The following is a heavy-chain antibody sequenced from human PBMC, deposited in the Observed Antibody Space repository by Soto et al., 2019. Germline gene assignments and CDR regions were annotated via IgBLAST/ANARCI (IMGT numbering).Heavy chain of an antibody. CDR2: IYYSGST. J-gene: IGHJ4*02. V-gene: IGHV4-39*07. D-gene: IGHD3-16*01. CDR1: GGSINSSSYF. CDR3: ARDLGPVTLYY. Sequence: SETLSLTCSVSGGSINSSSYFWGWVRQPPGKGLEWIGSIYYSGSTYYNPSPKSRVTISVDTSKNQFSLKLSSVTAADTAVYYCARDLGPVTLYYWGQGTLVTVSS.